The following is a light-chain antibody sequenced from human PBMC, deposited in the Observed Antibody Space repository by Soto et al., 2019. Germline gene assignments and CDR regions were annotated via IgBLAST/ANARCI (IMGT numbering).Light chain of an antibody. CDR1: SSDVGSYNL. CDR3: CSYAGSSTYV. Sequence: QSALTQPASVSGSPGQSITISCTGTSSDVGSYNLVSWYQQHPGKAHKLMIYECSKRPSGVSNRFSGSKSGNTASLTISGLQAEDEADYYCCSYAGSSTYVFGTGTKLTVL. V-gene: IGLV2-23*01. CDR2: ECS. J-gene: IGLJ1*01.